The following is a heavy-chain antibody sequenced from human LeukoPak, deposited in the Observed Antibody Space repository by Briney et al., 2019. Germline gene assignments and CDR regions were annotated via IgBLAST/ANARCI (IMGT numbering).Heavy chain of an antibody. J-gene: IGHJ6*02. CDR1: GFTFSSYS. D-gene: IGHD3-3*01. CDR2: ISSSSSYI. CDR3: ARSRASLYYDFWSGYNYYGMDV. V-gene: IGHV3-21*01. Sequence: PGGSLRLSCAASGFTFSSYSMTWVRQAPGKGLEWVSSISSSSSYIYYADSVKGRFTISRDNAKNSLYLQMNSLRAEDTAVYYCARSRASLYYDFWSGYNYYGMDVWGQGTTVTVSS.